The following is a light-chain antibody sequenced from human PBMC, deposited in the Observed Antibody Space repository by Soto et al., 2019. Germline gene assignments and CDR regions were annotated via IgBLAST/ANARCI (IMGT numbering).Light chain of an antibody. J-gene: IGKJ1*01. CDR1: QSVSSN. Sequence: EIVMTQSPATLSVSPGERATLSCRASQSVSSNLAWYQQKPGQAPRLLIYGASTRATGIPARFSGSGSGTAFTLTISSLQSGDFAVYYCQQYNNWPRTFGQGTKVEIK. CDR2: GAS. CDR3: QQYNNWPRT. V-gene: IGKV3-15*01.